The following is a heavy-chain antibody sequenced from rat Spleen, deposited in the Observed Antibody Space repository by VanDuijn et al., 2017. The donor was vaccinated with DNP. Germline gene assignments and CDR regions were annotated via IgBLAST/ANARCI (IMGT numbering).Heavy chain of an antibody. CDR3: ARWNSGHFDY. D-gene: IGHD4-3*01. Sequence: EVQLVESGGGLVQPGRSLKLSCAASGFTFSDYGMAWVRQAPKKGLEWVATITASTGTTYYRDSVKGRFTISTDSAKNTLYLQMNSLRSEDMATYYCARWNSGHFDYWGQGVMVPVSS. CDR2: ITASTGTT. J-gene: IGHJ2*01. CDR1: GFTFSDYG. V-gene: IGHV5S13*01.